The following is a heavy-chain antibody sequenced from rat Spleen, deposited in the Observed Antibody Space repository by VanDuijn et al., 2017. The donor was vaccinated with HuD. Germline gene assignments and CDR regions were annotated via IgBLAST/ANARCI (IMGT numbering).Heavy chain of an antibody. V-gene: IGHV2-63*01. CDR2: MRYNGDT. CDR1: GFSLTSYN. CDR3: TRDDNYGFVH. D-gene: IGHD1-10*01. Sequence: QVQLKESGPGLVQPSQTLSLTCTVSGFSLTSYNVHWVRQPPGKGLEWMGKMRYNGDTSYNSVLKSRLTFDRDTSKSQVFLKMNSLQTDDSGTYYCTRDDNYGFVHWGQGTLVTVSS. J-gene: IGHJ3*01.